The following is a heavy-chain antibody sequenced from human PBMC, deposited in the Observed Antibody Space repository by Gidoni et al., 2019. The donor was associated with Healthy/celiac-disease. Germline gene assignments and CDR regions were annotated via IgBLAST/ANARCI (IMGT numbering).Heavy chain of an antibody. V-gene: IGHV3-11*06. D-gene: IGHD6-19*01. Sequence: GRFTISRDNAKNSLYLQMNSLRAEDTAVYYCARVDGWYVDYYYYYGMDVWGQGTTVTVSS. CDR3: ARVDGWYVDYYYYYGMDV. J-gene: IGHJ6*02.